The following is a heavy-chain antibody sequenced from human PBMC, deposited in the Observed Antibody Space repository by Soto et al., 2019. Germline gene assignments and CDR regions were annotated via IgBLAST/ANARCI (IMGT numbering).Heavy chain of an antibody. V-gene: IGHV1-18*01. J-gene: IGHJ4*02. CDR1: GYTFTNSA. Sequence: GASVKVSCKATGYTFTNSAIAWVRQAPGQGLEWMGWISPYNGNTNYAQSVQGRVTITTDTSTSTAYMEIRSLRFDDTAVYYCATRPPGATFFGVFDYWSQGTLVTVS. CDR2: ISPYNGNT. D-gene: IGHD3-10*01. CDR3: ATRPPGATFFGVFDY.